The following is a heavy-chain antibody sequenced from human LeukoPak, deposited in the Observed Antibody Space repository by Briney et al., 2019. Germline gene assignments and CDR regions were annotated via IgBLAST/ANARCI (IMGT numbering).Heavy chain of an antibody. V-gene: IGHV4-4*07. CDR3: ARTSARGAQFDY. D-gene: IGHD3-10*01. CDR1: GGSISSYY. Sequence: SETLSLTCSVSGGSISSYYWSWIRQPAGKVLEWIGRIYSSGSTNYNPSLKTRVTMSLDTSKNQFSLNLTTVTAADTAVYYCARTSARGAQFDYWGQGTLVTVSS. J-gene: IGHJ4*02. CDR2: IYSSGST.